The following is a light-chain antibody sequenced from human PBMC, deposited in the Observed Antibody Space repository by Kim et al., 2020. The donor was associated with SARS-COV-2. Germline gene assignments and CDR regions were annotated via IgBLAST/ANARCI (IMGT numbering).Light chain of an antibody. CDR3: SSYTSSSTLL. V-gene: IGLV2-18*02. J-gene: IGLJ2*01. CDR1: SSDVGSYNR. CDR2: EVS. Sequence: GQSVPISCTRTSSDVGSYNRVSWYQQPPGTAPKLMIYEVSNRPSGVPDRFSGSKSGNTASLTISGLQAEDEADYYCSSYTSSSTLLFGGGTQLTVL.